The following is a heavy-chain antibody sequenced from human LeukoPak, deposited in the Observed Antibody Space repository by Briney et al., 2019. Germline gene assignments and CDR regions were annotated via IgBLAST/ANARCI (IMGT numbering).Heavy chain of an antibody. CDR1: GFTLSSYN. Sequence: PGGSLRLSCVASGFTLSSYNMKWVRQAPGKGLEWVSYISSSSSTKYYADSVKGRFTISRDNAKNSLDLQMNSLRADDTAVYYCVRDLLEPDYHYYGMDVWGQGTTVTVSS. D-gene: IGHD4/OR15-4a*01. V-gene: IGHV3-48*04. J-gene: IGHJ6*02. CDR3: VRDLLEPDYHYYGMDV. CDR2: ISSSSSTK.